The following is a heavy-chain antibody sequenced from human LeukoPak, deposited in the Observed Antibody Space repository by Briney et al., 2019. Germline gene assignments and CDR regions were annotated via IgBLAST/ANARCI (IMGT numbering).Heavy chain of an antibody. CDR3: ARGAVPAAILAYFDY. Sequence: SEALSLTCAVYGVSFSGYCWSWIRQPPGKGLEWIGEINHSGSTNYNPSLKSRVTISVDTSKNQFSLKLSSVTAADTAVYYCARGAVPAAILAYFDYWGQGTLVTVSS. CDR1: GVSFSGYC. D-gene: IGHD2-2*01. J-gene: IGHJ4*02. CDR2: INHSGST. V-gene: IGHV4-34*01.